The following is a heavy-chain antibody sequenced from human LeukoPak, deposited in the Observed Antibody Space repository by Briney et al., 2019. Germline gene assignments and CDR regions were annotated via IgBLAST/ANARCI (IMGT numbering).Heavy chain of an antibody. Sequence: SQTLSLTCTVSGGSISSGGYYWSWIRQPPGKGLEWIGYIYHSGSTYYNPSLKSRVTISVDRSKNQFSLKLSSVTAADTAVYYCARDLAELLPGGWFDPWGQGTLVTVSS. V-gene: IGHV4-30-2*01. CDR3: ARDLAELLPGGWFDP. CDR2: IYHSGST. CDR1: GGSISSGGYY. J-gene: IGHJ5*02. D-gene: IGHD2-15*01.